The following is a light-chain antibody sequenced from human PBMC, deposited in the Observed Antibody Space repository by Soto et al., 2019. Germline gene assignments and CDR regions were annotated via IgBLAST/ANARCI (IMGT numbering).Light chain of an antibody. Sequence: EIVLTQSPGTLYLSPGERATLSCRASQRVSSSYLAWYQQKAGQAPRLLIYAASRRATGIPDRFSGSGSGTDFTLTISRLEPEDFALYYCQQYDKSVLTFGGGPKVEIK. V-gene: IGKV3-20*01. CDR2: AAS. CDR3: QQYDKSVLT. CDR1: QRVSSSY. J-gene: IGKJ4*01.